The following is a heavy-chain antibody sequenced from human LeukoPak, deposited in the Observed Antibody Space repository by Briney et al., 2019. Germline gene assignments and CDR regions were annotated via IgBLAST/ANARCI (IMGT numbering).Heavy chain of an antibody. CDR1: EFTFNNYA. CDR3: ARALRESHRPVYSYYYMDV. V-gene: IGHV3-23*01. Sequence: GGSLRLSCAASEFTFNNYAVSWVRQAPGQGQEWVSTISGRGGITYYADSVKGRFTISRDNSKNTVFLQMNSLRVDDTAVYYCARALRESHRPVYSYYYMDVWGKGTTVTVSS. J-gene: IGHJ6*03. CDR2: ISGRGGIT.